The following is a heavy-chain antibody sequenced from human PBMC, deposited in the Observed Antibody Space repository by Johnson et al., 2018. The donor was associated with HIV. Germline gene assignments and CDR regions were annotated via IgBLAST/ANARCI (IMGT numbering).Heavy chain of an antibody. Sequence: QVQLVESGGGVVQPGGSLRLSCAASGFTFSSYAMHWVRQAPGKGLEWVAVISYDGSNKYYADSVTGRFTISRDNSKNTLYLQMNSLRAEDTAVYYCAREGRGAPHDAFDIWGQGTMVTVSS. D-gene: IGHD2-15*01. CDR2: ISYDGSNK. CDR1: GFTFSSYA. V-gene: IGHV3-30-3*01. CDR3: AREGRGAPHDAFDI. J-gene: IGHJ3*02.